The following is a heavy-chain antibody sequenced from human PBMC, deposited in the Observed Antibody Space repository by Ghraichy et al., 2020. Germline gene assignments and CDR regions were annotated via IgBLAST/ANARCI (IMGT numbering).Heavy chain of an antibody. CDR3: ARVRVSGPDSHSSGYYYVGVFDI. CDR2: IHYGGGT. D-gene: IGHD3-22*01. J-gene: IGHJ3*02. CDR1: GGSITSGGYL. Sequence: SETLSLTCTVSGGSITSGGYLWSWIRQHPGRGLEWVGNIHYGGGTHYNPSLESRPTISVDTSKNQFSLKLSSVTTADTAVYYCARVRVSGPDSHSSGYYYVGVFDIWGQGTMVTGSS. V-gene: IGHV4-31*03.